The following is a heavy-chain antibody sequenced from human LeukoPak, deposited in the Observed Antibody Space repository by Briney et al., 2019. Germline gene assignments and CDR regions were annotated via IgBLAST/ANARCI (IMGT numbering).Heavy chain of an antibody. CDR2: FDPEDGET. CDR3: ATADYGDATFDY. Sequence: ASVKVSCKVSGYTLTELSMHWVRQAPGKGLEWMGGFDPEDGETIYAQKFQGRVTMTEDTSTDTAYMELSSLRSEDTAVCYCATADYGDATFDYWGQGTLVTVSS. D-gene: IGHD4-17*01. J-gene: IGHJ4*02. V-gene: IGHV1-24*01. CDR1: GYTLTELS.